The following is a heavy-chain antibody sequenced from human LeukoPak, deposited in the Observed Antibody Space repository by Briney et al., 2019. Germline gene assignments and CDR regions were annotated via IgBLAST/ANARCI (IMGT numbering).Heavy chain of an antibody. CDR1: GGSISSGGYS. V-gene: IGHV4-30-2*01. Sequence: SQTLSLTCAVSGGSISSGGYSWSWIRQPPGKGLEWIGYIYHSGSTYYDPSLRSRVTISVDRSKNQFSLKLSSVTAADTAVYYCARDSNHYGMDVWGQGTTVTVSS. CDR3: ARDSNHYGMDV. CDR2: IYHSGST. J-gene: IGHJ6*02.